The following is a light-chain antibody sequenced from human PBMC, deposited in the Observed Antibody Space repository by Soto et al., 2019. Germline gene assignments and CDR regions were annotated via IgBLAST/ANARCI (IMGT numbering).Light chain of an antibody. CDR3: ATWDSSLSAWL. CDR2: ENN. CDR1: SSNIGNNY. Sequence: QSVLTQPPSVSAAPGQKVTISCSGGSSNIGNNYVSWYQQVAGTAPKVLIFENNKRPSGIPDRFSGSKSGTSATLAIAGLQTGDAADYYCATWDSSLSAWLFGGGTQLTVL. J-gene: IGLJ3*02. V-gene: IGLV1-51*01.